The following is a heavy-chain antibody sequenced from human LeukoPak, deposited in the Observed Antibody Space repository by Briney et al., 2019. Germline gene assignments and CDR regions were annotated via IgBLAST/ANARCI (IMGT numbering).Heavy chain of an antibody. CDR3: ARSEYSGYFFFGN. CDR1: GGSISSGGYY. V-gene: IGHV4-31*03. J-gene: IGHJ4*02. Sequence: PSQTLSLTCTVSGGSISSGGYYWSWIRQHPGKGLEWIGYIYYSGSTYYNPSLKSRVTISVDTSKNQFSLKLSSVTAADTAVYYCARSEYSGYFFFGNWGQGTLVTVSS. D-gene: IGHD5-12*01. CDR2: IYYSGST.